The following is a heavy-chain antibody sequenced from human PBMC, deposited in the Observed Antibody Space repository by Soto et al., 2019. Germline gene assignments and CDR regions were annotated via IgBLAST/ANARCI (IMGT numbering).Heavy chain of an antibody. CDR1: GYTFTGYH. Sequence: ASVKVSCKASGYTFTGYHMHWVRQAPGQGLEWMGWINPNSGGTNYAQKFQGWVTMTRDTSISTAYMELSRLRSDDTAVYYCARASLGYSSSWYAFDIWGQGTMVTVSS. CDR3: ARASLGYSSSWYAFDI. J-gene: IGHJ3*02. CDR2: INPNSGGT. D-gene: IGHD6-13*01. V-gene: IGHV1-2*04.